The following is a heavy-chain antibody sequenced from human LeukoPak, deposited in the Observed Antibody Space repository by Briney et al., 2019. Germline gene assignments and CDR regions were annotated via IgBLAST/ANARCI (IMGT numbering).Heavy chain of an antibody. J-gene: IGHJ4*02. V-gene: IGHV3-74*01. Sequence: PGGSLRLSCAASRFSSSNYWMHWVRQAPGKGLVWVSRVKSDGSNPSYADSVKGRFTISRDNAENMLYLQMNTLGAEDTAVYYCARDIVSGSGSLDYWGQGTLVIVSS. D-gene: IGHD3-10*01. CDR2: VKSDGSNP. CDR1: RFSSSNYW. CDR3: ARDIVSGSGSLDY.